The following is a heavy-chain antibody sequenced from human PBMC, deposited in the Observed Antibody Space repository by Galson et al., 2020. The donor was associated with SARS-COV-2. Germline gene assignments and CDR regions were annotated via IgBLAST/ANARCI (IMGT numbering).Heavy chain of an antibody. CDR3: TTDLDYDTPPVDY. CDR2: IKSKTDGGTT. J-gene: IGHJ4*02. CDR1: GFTFSNAW. V-gene: IGHV3-15*01. D-gene: IGHD3-22*01. Sequence: SCAASGFTFSNAWMSWVRQAPGKGLEWVGRIKSKTDGGTTDYAAPVKGRFTISRDDSKNTLYLQMNSLKTEDTAVYYCTTDLDYDTPPVDYWGQGTLVTVSS.